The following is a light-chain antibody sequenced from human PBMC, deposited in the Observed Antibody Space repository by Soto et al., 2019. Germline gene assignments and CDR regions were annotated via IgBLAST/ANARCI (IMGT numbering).Light chain of an antibody. Sequence: EIVMTQSPATLSVSPGQRATLSCRARQSVSSNLAWYQQKPDQAPRLLIYGASTRATGIPARFSGSGSGTEFTLTISSLQSEDFAVYYCQQYNDWPRTFGQGTKVDIK. J-gene: IGKJ1*01. CDR3: QQYNDWPRT. V-gene: IGKV3-15*01. CDR1: QSVSSN. CDR2: GAS.